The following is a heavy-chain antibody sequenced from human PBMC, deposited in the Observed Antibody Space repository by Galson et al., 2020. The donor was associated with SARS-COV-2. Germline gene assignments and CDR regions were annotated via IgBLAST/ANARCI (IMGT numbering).Heavy chain of an antibody. J-gene: IGHJ4*02. CDR2: INQSGNI. Sequence: SETLSLTCAVYGDSFSGHHWSWIRQPPGEGLEWIGEINQSGNINYNPSLKSRVTISVDTSKNQFSLKLTSVTAADKAVYYCARGRLQSTMMVVVFTGGSFYFDYWGQGTLVTVFS. V-gene: IGHV4-34*01. CDR1: GDSFSGHH. D-gene: IGHD3-22*01. CDR3: ARGRLQSTMMVVVFTGGSFYFDY.